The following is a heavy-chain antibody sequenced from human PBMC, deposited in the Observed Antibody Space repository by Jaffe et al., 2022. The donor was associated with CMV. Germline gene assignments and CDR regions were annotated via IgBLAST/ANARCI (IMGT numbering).Heavy chain of an antibody. Sequence: EVQLVESGGGLVQPGGSLRLSCSVSGFNFNSYDMHWVRQAPGKGLDYVSAISPGGTTTYYADSVKGRFTISRDNSKSMMYLQMSSLRVEDTAVYYCVTGYYYNSGGWYYYMDVWGRGTTVTVSS. CDR2: ISPGGTTT. V-gene: IGHV3-64D*06. D-gene: IGHD3-10*01. CDR1: GFNFNSYD. J-gene: IGHJ6*03. CDR3: VTGYYYNSGGWYYYMDV.